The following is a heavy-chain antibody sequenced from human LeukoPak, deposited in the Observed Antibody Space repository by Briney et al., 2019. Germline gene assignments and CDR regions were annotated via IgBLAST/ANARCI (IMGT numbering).Heavy chain of an antibody. D-gene: IGHD3-22*01. Sequence: SETLSLTCAVYGGSFRNYYWSWIRQPPGKGLEWIGEINHSGSTKYNPSLKSRVTISVDRSKNQFSLKLSSVTAADTAVYCCARGPDFYDSSGYYLIWGQGTLVTVSS. J-gene: IGHJ4*02. CDR1: GGSFRNYY. CDR2: INHSGST. CDR3: ARGPDFYDSSGYYLI. V-gene: IGHV4-34*01.